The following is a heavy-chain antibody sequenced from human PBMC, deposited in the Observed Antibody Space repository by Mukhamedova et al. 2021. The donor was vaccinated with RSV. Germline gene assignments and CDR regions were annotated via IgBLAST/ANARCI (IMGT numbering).Heavy chain of an antibody. V-gene: IGHV3-30*04. J-gene: IGHJ4*02. CDR3: ARATDYYDSSGYSPDY. CDR2: ISYDGSNK. D-gene: IGHD3-22*01. Sequence: QAPGKGLEWVAVISYDGSNKYYADSVKGRFTISRDNSKNTLYLQMNSLRAEDTAVYYCARATDYYDSSGYSPDYWGQGTLVTV.